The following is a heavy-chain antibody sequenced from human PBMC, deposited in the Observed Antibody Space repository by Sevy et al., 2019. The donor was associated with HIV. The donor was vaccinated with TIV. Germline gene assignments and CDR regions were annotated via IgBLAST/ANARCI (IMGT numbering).Heavy chain of an antibody. CDR3: ARDGPTTVTTRYYYYYYMDV. J-gene: IGHJ6*03. CDR2: ISAYNGNT. CDR1: GYTFTSYG. Sequence: ASVKVSCKASGYTFTSYGISWVRQAPGQGLEWMGWISAYNGNTNYAQKLQGRVTMTTDTSTSTAYMELRGLGSDDTAVYYCARDGPTTVTTRYYYYYYMDVWGKGTTVTVSS. V-gene: IGHV1-18*04. D-gene: IGHD4-4*01.